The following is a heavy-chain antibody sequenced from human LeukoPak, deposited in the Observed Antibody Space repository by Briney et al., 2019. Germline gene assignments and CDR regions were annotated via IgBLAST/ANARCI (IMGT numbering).Heavy chain of an antibody. V-gene: IGHV3-43D*03. CDR3: ARLFGGVTTFDY. Sequence: TGGSLRLSCAASGFTFDDYAMHWVRQAPGKGLEWVSLISWDGGSTYYADSVKGRFTISRDNSKNSLYLQMNSLTAEDTAVYYCARLFGGVTTFDYWGQGALVTVSS. CDR2: ISWDGGST. D-gene: IGHD2-8*02. CDR1: GFTFDDYA. J-gene: IGHJ4*02.